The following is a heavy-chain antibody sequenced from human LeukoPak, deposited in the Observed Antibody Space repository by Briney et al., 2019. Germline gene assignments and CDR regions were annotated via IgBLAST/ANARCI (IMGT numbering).Heavy chain of an antibody. D-gene: IGHD6-13*01. CDR3: ARRTAAGPFDY. J-gene: IGHJ4*02. V-gene: IGHV3-21*01. CDR1: GFAFRSYV. CDR2: ISAGGSDV. Sequence: PGGSLRLSCAASGFAFRSYVVNWVRQAPGKGLEWVSSISAGGSDVNYADSVTGRFTVSRDNAKSSLYLEMNSLRAEDTAVYYCARRTAAGPFDYWGQGTLVTVSS.